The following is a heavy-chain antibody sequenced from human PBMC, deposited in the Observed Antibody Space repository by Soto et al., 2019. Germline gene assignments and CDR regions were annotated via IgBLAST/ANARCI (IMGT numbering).Heavy chain of an antibody. J-gene: IGHJ6*02. V-gene: IGHV4-59*01. CDR2: IYYTGST. Sequence: SETLSLTCTVSGGSISSSYWSWIRQPPGKELEWIGYIYYTGSTYYSPSLKSRVIISLDASRTQFSLKLNSVTTADTALYYCATAFCFEELSGGYYQYAMDVWGQGTTVTVSS. CDR3: ATAFCFEELSGGYYQYAMDV. D-gene: IGHD3-10*01. CDR1: GGSISSSY.